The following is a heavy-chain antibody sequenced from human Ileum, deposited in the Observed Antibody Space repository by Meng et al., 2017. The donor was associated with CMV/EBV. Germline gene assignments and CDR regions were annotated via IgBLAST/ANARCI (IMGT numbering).Heavy chain of an antibody. D-gene: IGHD1-20*01. Sequence: GGSLRLSCAASGFIFRNYWMSWARQAPGKGLEWVAVIWTDGSNDKYADSVKGRFTISRDNSKNTLYLRMTSLRAEDTAIYYCARRAGGITRTFFDFWGRGTPVTVSS. CDR3: ARRAGGITRTFFDF. V-gene: IGHV3-33*08. CDR1: GFIFRNYW. CDR2: IWTDGSND. J-gene: IGHJ4*02.